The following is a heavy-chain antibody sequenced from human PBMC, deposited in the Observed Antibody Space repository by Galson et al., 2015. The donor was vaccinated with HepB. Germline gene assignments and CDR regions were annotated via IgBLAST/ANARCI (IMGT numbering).Heavy chain of an antibody. D-gene: IGHD6-13*01. CDR3: ARLRREGGAAAHVDH. CDR2: IDWDDDK. V-gene: IGHV2-70*11. J-gene: IGHJ4*02. Sequence: PALVKPTQTLTLTCTFSGFSLSTYGMCVTWIRQPPGKALEWLARIDWDDDKYHSTSLRTRLTISKDTSKNQVVLTMTNMDPEDTGTYYCARLRREGGAAAHVDHWGQGNLVTVSS. CDR1: GFSLSTYGMC.